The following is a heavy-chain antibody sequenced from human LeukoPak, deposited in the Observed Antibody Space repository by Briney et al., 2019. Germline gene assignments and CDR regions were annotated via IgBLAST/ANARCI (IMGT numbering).Heavy chain of an antibody. CDR1: GGSISSYF. CDR2: IYTSGST. J-gene: IGHJ4*02. V-gene: IGHV4-4*07. Sequence: SETLSLTCTVSGGSISSYFWTWIRQPAGMGLEWIGRIYTSGSTNYKPSLKSRVTMSVDTSKNQFSLKLSSVTAADTAVYFCARGSTRYDYWGQGTLATVSS. D-gene: IGHD2-2*01. CDR3: ARGSTRYDY.